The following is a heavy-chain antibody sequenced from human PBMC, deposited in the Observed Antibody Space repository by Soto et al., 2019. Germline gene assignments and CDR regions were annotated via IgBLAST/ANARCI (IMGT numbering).Heavy chain of an antibody. CDR1: GFTFSSYA. CDR2: ISGSGGST. D-gene: IGHD3-10*01. CDR3: AKDLGGGRITMVRGVTYNN. V-gene: IGHV3-23*01. J-gene: IGHJ4*02. Sequence: GGSLRLSCAASGFTFSSYAMSWVRQAPGKGLEWVSAISGSGGSTYYADSVKGPFTISRDKSKNTLYLQMNSLRAEDTAVYYCAKDLGGGRITMVRGVTYNNWGQGTLVTVSS.